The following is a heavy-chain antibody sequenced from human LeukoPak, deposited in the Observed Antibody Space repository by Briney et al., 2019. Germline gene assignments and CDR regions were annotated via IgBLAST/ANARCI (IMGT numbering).Heavy chain of an antibody. CDR3: ARELRWLQFGAFDI. V-gene: IGHV1-2*02. J-gene: IGHJ3*02. Sequence: ASVKVSCKASGYTFTGYYMHWVRQAPGQGLEWMGWINPNSGGTNYAQKLQGRVTMTTDTSTSTAYMELRSLRSDDTAVYYCARELRWLQFGAFDIWGQGTMVTVSS. CDR1: GYTFTGYY. CDR2: INPNSGGT. D-gene: IGHD5-24*01.